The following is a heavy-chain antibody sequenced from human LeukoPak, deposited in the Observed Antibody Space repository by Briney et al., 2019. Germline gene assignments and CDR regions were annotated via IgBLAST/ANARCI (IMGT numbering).Heavy chain of an antibody. CDR3: AKGGRITMLRGVQRDHYFDY. V-gene: IGHV3-30*02. CDR2: IRYDGSNR. D-gene: IGHD3-10*01. J-gene: IGHJ4*02. CDR1: GFTFSSYG. Sequence: GGSLRLSCGASGFTFSSYGVHWVRQAPGKGLEWVAFIRYDGSNRYYADSVKGRFTISRDNSKNTLYLQMNSLRVEDTAVYYCAKGGRITMLRGVQRDHYFDYWGQGTLVTVSS.